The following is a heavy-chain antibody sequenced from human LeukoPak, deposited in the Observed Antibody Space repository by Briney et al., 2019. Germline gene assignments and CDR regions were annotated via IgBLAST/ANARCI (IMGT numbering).Heavy chain of an antibody. V-gene: IGHV3-74*01. D-gene: IGHD4-17*01. CDR2: INRDGSYT. CDR3: AREKDVDYAGWSFAF. CDR1: GFNFNNYW. J-gene: IGHJ4*02. Sequence: GGSLRLSCAASGFNFNNYWMHWVRQAPGKGLVWVSRINRDGSYTGYADSVKGRFTISRDNAKNTLYLQINSLRADDTAVYYCAREKDVDYAGWSFAFWGQGTLVTVSS.